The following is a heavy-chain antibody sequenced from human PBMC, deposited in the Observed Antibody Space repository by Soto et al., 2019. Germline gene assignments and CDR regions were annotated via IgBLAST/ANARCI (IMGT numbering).Heavy chain of an antibody. D-gene: IGHD3-10*01. CDR3: AREVEGSYSPADF. CDR2: VSSYNGNT. CDR1: GYTFTDHG. J-gene: IGHJ4*02. Sequence: QVQLVQSGPEGKKPGASVPVSCKTSGYTFTDHGIDWVRQAPGQGLEWVGWVSSYNGNTNYAYNLQDRVIMTTDASTSTAYMELRGLRSDDTAVYYFAREVEGSYSPADFWGQGTPVTVSS. V-gene: IGHV1-18*01.